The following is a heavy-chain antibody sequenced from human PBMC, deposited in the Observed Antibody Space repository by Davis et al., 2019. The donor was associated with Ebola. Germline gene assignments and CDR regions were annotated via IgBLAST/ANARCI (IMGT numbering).Heavy chain of an antibody. Sequence: PGGSLRLSCAASGFTFSSYAMHWVRQAPGKGLEWVAVISYDGSNKYYADSVKGRFTISRDNSKNTLYLQMNSLRAEDTAVYYCAREGCGGDCPFWYFDLWGRGTLVTVSS. J-gene: IGHJ2*01. D-gene: IGHD2-21*02. CDR3: AREGCGGDCPFWYFDL. CDR2: ISYDGSNK. V-gene: IGHV3-30*04. CDR1: GFTFSSYA.